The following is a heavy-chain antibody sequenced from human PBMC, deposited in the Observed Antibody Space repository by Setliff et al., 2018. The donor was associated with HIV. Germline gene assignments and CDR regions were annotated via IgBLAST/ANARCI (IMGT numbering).Heavy chain of an antibody. CDR2: INPNSGGT. J-gene: IGHJ3*02. D-gene: IGHD2-8*01. CDR1: GYTFTGYY. V-gene: IGHV1-2*06. Sequence: ASVKVSCKASGYTFTGYYMHWVRQAPGQGLEWMGRINPNSGGTNHAQKFQGRVTMTRDTSISTAYMELSRLRSDDTAVYYCASRIFCANGVCLDAFDIWGQGTKVTVSS. CDR3: ASRIFCANGVCLDAFDI.